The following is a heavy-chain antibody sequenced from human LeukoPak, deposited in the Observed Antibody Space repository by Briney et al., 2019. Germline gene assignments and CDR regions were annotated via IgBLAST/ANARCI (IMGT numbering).Heavy chain of an antibody. CDR3: ARLRKNYYGSGSYYDDY. Sequence: PSETLSLTCTVSGGSISSSSYYWGWIRQPPGKGLEWIGSIYYSGSTYYNPSLKSRVTISVDTSKNQFSLKLSSVTAADTAVYYCARLRKNYYGSGSYYDDYWGQGTLVTVSS. CDR1: GGSISSSSYY. J-gene: IGHJ4*02. V-gene: IGHV4-39*01. CDR2: IYYSGST. D-gene: IGHD3-10*01.